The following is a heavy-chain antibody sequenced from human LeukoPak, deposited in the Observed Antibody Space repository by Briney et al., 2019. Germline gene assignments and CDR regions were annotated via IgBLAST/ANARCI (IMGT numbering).Heavy chain of an antibody. CDR1: GYTFTSYD. CDR2: INPSGGST. Sequence: ASVKVSCKASGYTFTSYDINWVRQAPGQGLEWMGIINPSGGSTSYAQKFQGRVTMTRDTSTSTVYMELSSLRSEDTAVYYCARIYGDYVEVDYWGQGTLVTVS. CDR3: ARIYGDYVEVDY. D-gene: IGHD4-17*01. V-gene: IGHV1-46*01. J-gene: IGHJ4*02.